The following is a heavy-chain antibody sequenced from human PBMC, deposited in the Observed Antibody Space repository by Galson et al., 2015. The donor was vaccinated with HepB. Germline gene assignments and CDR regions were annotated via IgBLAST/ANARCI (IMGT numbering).Heavy chain of an antibody. V-gene: IGHV3-30*09. J-gene: IGHJ4*02. CDR3: VKDQSDYGDYRFDY. Sequence: SLRLSCAASGFTFSRFAMHWVRQSPGKGLEWVAVISFDGGNKHYADSVKGRFAISRDNSKDTVYLEMNSLRTDDTAVYFCVKDQSDYGDYRFDYWGQGTLVSVSS. D-gene: IGHD4-17*01. CDR1: GFTFSRFA. CDR2: ISFDGGNK.